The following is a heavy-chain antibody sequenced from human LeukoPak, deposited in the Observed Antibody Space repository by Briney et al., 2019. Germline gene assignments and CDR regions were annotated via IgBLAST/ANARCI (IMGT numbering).Heavy chain of an antibody. V-gene: IGHV3-48*02. CDR2: ISSSSSTI. CDR3: ARRYSGYDYEDF. J-gene: IGHJ4*02. D-gene: IGHD5-12*01. Sequence: PGGSLGLSCAASRFTFSSYSMNWVRQAPGKGLEWVSYISSSSSTIFYADSVKGRFTISRDNAKNSLYLQMSSLRDEDTAVYYCARRYSGYDYEDFWGQGTLVTVSS. CDR1: RFTFSSYS.